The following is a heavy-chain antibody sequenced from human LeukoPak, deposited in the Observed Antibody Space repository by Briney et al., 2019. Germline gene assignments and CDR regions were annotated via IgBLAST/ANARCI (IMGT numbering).Heavy chain of an antibody. Sequence: GSAKVSSKASGYTFSSYVISWGPQATRQWLVWLGSMTPNSGNAGYAQQFQSRVTMTRNTSIGRAYMELSSLRFEGTGVEYCSRVWGRYWGEGSQVTVS. D-gene: IGHD7-27*01. CDR1: GYTFSSYV. J-gene: IGHJ4*02. CDR3: SRVWGRY. CDR2: MTPNSGNA. V-gene: IGHV1-8*01.